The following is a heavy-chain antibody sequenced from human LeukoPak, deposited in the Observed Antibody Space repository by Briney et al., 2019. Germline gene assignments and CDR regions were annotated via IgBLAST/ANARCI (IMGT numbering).Heavy chain of an antibody. CDR1: GFTFGTYA. J-gene: IGHJ3*02. CDR2: ISASGGTT. CDR3: AKDGLTIFGVINDAFDI. D-gene: IGHD3-3*01. V-gene: IGHV3-23*01. Sequence: DPGGSLRLSCAVSGFTFGTYAMSWVRQAPGKGLEWGSTISASGGTTYYADSVKGRVTISRDDFKNTLYLQMNTLRAEDTALYYCAKDGLTIFGVINDAFDIWGQGTMVTVSS.